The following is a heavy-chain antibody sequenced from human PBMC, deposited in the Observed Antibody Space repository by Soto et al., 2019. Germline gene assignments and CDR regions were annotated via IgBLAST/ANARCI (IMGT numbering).Heavy chain of an antibody. CDR2: IYPDDNT. CDR3: AKERPTTTAFDY. CDR1: GLSVVGSY. J-gene: IGHJ4*02. D-gene: IGHD4-17*01. Sequence: GGSLRLSCAASGLSVVGSYMNWFRQSPQKGLEWISVIYPDDNTYYAESVRGRFTLSKDSSRNTVSLQMNSLRAEDTAVYYCAKERPTTTAFDYWGQGALVTVSS. V-gene: IGHV3-53*01.